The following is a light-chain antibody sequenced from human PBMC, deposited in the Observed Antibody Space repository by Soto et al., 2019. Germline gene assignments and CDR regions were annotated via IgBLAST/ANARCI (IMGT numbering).Light chain of an antibody. CDR2: DAS. V-gene: IGKV1-5*01. CDR1: QSISSW. J-gene: IGKJ1*01. CDR3: QKYNSYL. Sequence: DIQMTQSPSTLSASVGDRVTITCRASQSISSWVAWYQQKPGKAPKLLIYDASSLESGVPSRFSGSGSGTAFTLTISSLQPDDSATYYCQKYNSYLFGQGTKVEIK.